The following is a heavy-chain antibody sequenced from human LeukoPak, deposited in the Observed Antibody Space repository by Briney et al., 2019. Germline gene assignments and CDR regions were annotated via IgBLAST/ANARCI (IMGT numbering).Heavy chain of an antibody. V-gene: IGHV3-30*18. J-gene: IGHJ4*02. CDR3: AKDRAAFWSRYFDY. Sequence: PGGSLRLSCAASGFTFSSYGMHWVRQAPGKGLEWVAVISYDGSNKYYADSVKGRFTISRDNSKNTLYLQMNSLRAEDTAVYYCAKDRAAFWSRYFDYWGQGTLVTVSS. CDR2: ISYDGSNK. D-gene: IGHD3-3*01. CDR1: GFTFSSYG.